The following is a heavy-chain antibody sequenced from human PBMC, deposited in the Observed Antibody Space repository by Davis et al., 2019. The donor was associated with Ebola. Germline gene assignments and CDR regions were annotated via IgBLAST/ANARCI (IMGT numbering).Heavy chain of an antibody. D-gene: IGHD5-12*01. J-gene: IGHJ4*02. CDR2: IRQDGSET. CDR3: ASLHDSGYVSDY. Sequence: GESLKISCAASGFTFSSHWMTWVRQAPGKGLEWVASIRQDGSETHYVDSVKGRFTISRDNAKNLMYLQLNGLRGEDTAVYYCASLHDSGYVSDYWGQGTLVTVSS. V-gene: IGHV3-7*01. CDR1: GFTFSSHW.